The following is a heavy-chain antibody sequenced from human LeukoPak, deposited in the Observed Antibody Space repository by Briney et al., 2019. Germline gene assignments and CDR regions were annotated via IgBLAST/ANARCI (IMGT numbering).Heavy chain of an antibody. V-gene: IGHV4-59*01. CDR1: GGSISSYY. CDR3: AREYSYANDY. CDR2: IYYSGNT. D-gene: IGHD5-18*01. J-gene: IGHJ4*02. Sequence: SETLSLTCTVSGGSISSYYWSWIRQPPGKGLEWIGYIYYSGNTNYNPSLKSRVTISVDTSKNQFSLKLSSVTAADTAVYYCAREYSYANDYWGQGTLVTVSS.